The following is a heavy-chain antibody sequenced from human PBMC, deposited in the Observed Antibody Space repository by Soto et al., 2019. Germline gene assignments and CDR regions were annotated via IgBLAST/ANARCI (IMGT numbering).Heavy chain of an antibody. V-gene: IGHV4-38-2*02. Sequence: TSETLSLTCAVSGYSVSSGYYWGWIRQPPGKGLEWIGSIYHSGTTYYKPSLKSRVTISVDTSKNQFSLKLSSVTAADTAVYYCARDVSGSQGWFDPWGQGTLVTVSS. CDR3: ARDVSGSQGWFDP. D-gene: IGHD1-26*01. CDR1: GYSVSSGYY. CDR2: IYHSGTT. J-gene: IGHJ5*02.